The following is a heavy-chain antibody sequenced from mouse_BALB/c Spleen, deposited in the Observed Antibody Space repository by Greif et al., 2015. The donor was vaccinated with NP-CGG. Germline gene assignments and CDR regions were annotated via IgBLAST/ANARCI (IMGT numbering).Heavy chain of an antibody. CDR1: GFSLTSYG. Sequence: VKLVESGPGLVQPSQSLSITCTVSGFSLTSYGVHWVRQSPGKGLEWLGVIWSGGSTDYNAAFISRLSISKDNSKSQVFFKMNSLQANDTAIYYCARRLLRLHAMDYWGQGTSVTVSS. CDR3: ARRLLRLHAMDY. D-gene: IGHD1-2*01. J-gene: IGHJ4*01. CDR2: IWSGGST. V-gene: IGHV2-2*02.